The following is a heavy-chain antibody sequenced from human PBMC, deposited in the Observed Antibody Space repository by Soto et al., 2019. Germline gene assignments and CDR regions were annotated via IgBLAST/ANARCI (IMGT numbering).Heavy chain of an antibody. CDR3: AKDAAMVSSTFNYFDF. D-gene: IGHD6-13*01. CDR1: GFFFSSYA. J-gene: IGHJ4*02. CDR2: VGGSGGYT. V-gene: IGHV3-23*01. Sequence: GGSLRLSCAASGFFFSSYAMSWVRQAPGKGLEWVSGVGGSGGYTSDADSVKGRFTISRDNSKNTLYLQMESLTVEDMAVYFCAKDAAMVSSTFNYFDFWGQGTLVTVSS.